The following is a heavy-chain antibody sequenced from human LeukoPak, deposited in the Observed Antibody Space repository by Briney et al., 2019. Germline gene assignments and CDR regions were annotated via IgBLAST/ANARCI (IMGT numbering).Heavy chain of an antibody. CDR1: GFTFSNAW. V-gene: IGHV3-15*01. J-gene: IGHJ5*02. D-gene: IGHD3-10*01. CDR3: ARGTPLWFGEEGWFDP. CDR2: IKSTTDSGTT. Sequence: GGSLRLSCAASGFTFSNAWMSWVRQAPGKGLEWVGRIKSTTDSGTTDYAAPVKGRFTISRDNAKNSLYLQMNSLRAEDAAVYYCARGTPLWFGEEGWFDPWGQGTLVTVSS.